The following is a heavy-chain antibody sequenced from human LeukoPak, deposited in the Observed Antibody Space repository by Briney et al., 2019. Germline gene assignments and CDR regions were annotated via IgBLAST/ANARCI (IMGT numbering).Heavy chain of an antibody. CDR1: GFTFSSYW. Sequence: SGGSLRLSCVASGFTFSSYWMHWVRQAPGKGLVWVSRINSDGSSTSYADSVKGRFTISRDNAKNTLYLQMNSLRAEDTAVYYCATFRGYYDFDYWGQGTLVTVSS. V-gene: IGHV3-74*01. D-gene: IGHD3-22*01. CDR3: ATFRGYYDFDY. CDR2: INSDGSST. J-gene: IGHJ4*02.